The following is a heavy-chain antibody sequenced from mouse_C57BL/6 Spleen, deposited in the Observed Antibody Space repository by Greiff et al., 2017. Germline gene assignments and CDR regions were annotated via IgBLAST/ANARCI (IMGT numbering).Heavy chain of an antibody. CDR2: INPGSGGT. Sequence: QVQLKESGAELVRPGTSVTVSCKASGYAFTNYLIAWVKQRPGQGLEWIGVINPGSGGTNYNEKFKGKATLTADKSSSTAYMQLSSLTSEDSAVYFCARWDYYGRSPYYYAMDYWGQGTSVTVSS. J-gene: IGHJ4*01. CDR3: ARWDYYGRSPYYYAMDY. V-gene: IGHV1-54*01. CDR1: GYAFTNYL. D-gene: IGHD1-1*01.